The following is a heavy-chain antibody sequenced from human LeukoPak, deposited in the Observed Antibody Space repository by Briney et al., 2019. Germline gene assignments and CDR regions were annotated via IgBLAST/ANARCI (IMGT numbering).Heavy chain of an antibody. CDR3: ARSGGDYEGKNDAFDI. D-gene: IGHD4-17*01. CDR1: GFTFSSYS. Sequence: GGSLRLSCAASGFTFSSYSMNWVRQAPGKGLEWVPYISSSNSTIYYADSVKGRFTISRDNAKNSLYLQMNSLRDEDTAVYYCARSGGDYEGKNDAFDIWGQGTMVTVSS. J-gene: IGHJ3*02. V-gene: IGHV3-48*02. CDR2: ISSSNSTI.